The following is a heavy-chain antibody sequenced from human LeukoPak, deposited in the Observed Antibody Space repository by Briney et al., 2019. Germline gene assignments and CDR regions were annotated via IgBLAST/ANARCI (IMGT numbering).Heavy chain of an antibody. CDR1: GGSISSGGYS. J-gene: IGHJ6*02. Sequence: SQTLSLTCAVSGGSISSGGYSWSWIRQPPGKGLEWIGYIYHSGSTYYNPSLKSRVTISVDRSKNQFSLKLSSVTAADTAVYYCAREPLYSSGWRPDRSYYYYGMDVWGQGTTVTVSS. V-gene: IGHV4-30-2*01. D-gene: IGHD6-19*01. CDR3: AREPLYSSGWRPDRSYYYYGMDV. CDR2: IYHSGST.